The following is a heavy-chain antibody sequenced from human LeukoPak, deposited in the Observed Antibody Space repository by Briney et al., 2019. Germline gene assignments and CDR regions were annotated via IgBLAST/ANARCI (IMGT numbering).Heavy chain of an antibody. Sequence: GGSLRLSCAASGFTVSSNYMSWFGRAPGKGWKWVSVIYSGGSTYYADSVKGRFTISRDNSKNTLYLQMNSLRAEDTAVYYCAGLAQQWLFVDYWGQGTLVTVSS. D-gene: IGHD6-19*01. CDR2: IYSGGST. J-gene: IGHJ4*02. V-gene: IGHV3-66*04. CDR3: AGLAQQWLFVDY. CDR1: GFTVSSNY.